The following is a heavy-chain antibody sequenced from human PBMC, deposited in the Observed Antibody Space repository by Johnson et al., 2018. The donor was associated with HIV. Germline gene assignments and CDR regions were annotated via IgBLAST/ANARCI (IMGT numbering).Heavy chain of an antibody. D-gene: IGHD2-15*01. J-gene: IGHJ3*02. V-gene: IGHV3-66*02. CDR1: GFTFDDYA. CDR2: IFSVGDV. CDR3: ARVPWSLDAFDI. Sequence: MLLVESGGGLVQPGRSLKLSCAASGFTFDDYAMHWVRQTPGKGLEWVSVIFSVGDVYYADSVKGRFTISRDNSKDMVYLQMNSLRAEDTAVYYCARVPWSLDAFDIWGQGTMVTVSS.